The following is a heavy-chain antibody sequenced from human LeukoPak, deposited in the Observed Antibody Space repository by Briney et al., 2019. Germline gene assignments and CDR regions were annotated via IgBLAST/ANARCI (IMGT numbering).Heavy chain of an antibody. Sequence: GGSLRLSCAASGFTFSSYWMSWVRQAPGKGLEWVANIMQDGSEKNYVGSVKGRFTISRDNDKNSLYLQMNSLRDEDTAVYYCAREVYSSSRPADAFDIWGQGTTVTVSS. CDR2: IMQDGSEK. V-gene: IGHV3-7*01. D-gene: IGHD6-13*01. CDR1: GFTFSSYW. CDR3: AREVYSSSRPADAFDI. J-gene: IGHJ3*02.